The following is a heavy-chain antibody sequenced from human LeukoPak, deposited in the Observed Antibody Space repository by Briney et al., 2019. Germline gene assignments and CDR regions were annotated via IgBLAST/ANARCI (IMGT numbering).Heavy chain of an antibody. CDR1: GFTFSSYN. CDR3: ARDRAVYSDSRGYYPDAFDI. CDR2: ISSRSNYI. D-gene: IGHD3-22*01. Sequence: GGSLRLSCAASGFTFSSYNMNWVRQAPWKGLEWVSSISSRSNYIYLADSLKGRFTISRDNAKNSLYLQMNSLRAEDTAMYYCARDRAVYSDSRGYYPDAFDIWGQGTMVTVSS. V-gene: IGHV3-21*01. J-gene: IGHJ3*02.